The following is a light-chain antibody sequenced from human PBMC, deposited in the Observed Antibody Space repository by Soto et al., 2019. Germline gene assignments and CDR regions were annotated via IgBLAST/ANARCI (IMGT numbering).Light chain of an antibody. Sequence: EIVLPQSPATLSLSPGDRATLSCRSSQSVSSSYLAWYQQTPGLAPRLLIYGASTRATGIPARFSGSGSGTEFTLTISSLQSEDFAVYYGQHYNSWPLTCGGGTKVDIK. J-gene: IGKJ4*01. V-gene: IGKV3-15*01. CDR2: GAS. CDR3: QHYNSWPLT. CDR1: QSVSSSY.